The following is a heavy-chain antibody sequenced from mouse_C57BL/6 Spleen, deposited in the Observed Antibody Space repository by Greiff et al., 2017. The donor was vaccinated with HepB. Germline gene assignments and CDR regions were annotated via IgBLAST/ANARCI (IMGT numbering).Heavy chain of an antibody. D-gene: IGHD4-1*01. CDR2: INPSTGGT. CDR3: ALGRQAMDY. CDR1: GYSFTGYY. J-gene: IGHJ4*01. V-gene: IGHV1-42*01. Sequence: EVQLQQSGPELVKPGASVKISCNASGYSFTGYYMNWVKQSPEKSLEWIGEINPSTGGTTYNQKFKAKATLTVDKSSSTAYMQLKSLTSEDSAVYYCALGRQAMDYWGQGTSVTVSS.